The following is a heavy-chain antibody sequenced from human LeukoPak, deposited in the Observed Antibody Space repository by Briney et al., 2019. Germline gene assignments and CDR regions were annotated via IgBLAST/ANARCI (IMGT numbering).Heavy chain of an antibody. Sequence: GSLRLSCAVSRFPLSVYEINWVRQAPGKGLEWVSNIASSGTTKYYADSVKGRFSISRDNAKSSLYLQMNSLRVEDTAVYYCTLLAVASDFDYWGQGALVTVSS. CDR2: IASSGTTK. J-gene: IGHJ4*02. CDR1: RFPLSVYE. D-gene: IGHD6-19*01. CDR3: TLLAVASDFDY. V-gene: IGHV3-48*03.